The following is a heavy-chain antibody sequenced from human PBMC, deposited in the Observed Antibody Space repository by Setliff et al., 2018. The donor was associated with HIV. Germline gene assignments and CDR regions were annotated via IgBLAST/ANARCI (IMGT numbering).Heavy chain of an antibody. D-gene: IGHD3-10*01. Sequence: KSSETLSLTCTVSGGSISSSSYYWGWIRQPPGKGLEWIGSIYYRRSTYYNPSLKSRVTISVDTSKNQFSLKLSSVTAADTAVYYCARRGVRSGTYYSWLDYWGQGTLVTVSS. J-gene: IGHJ4*02. V-gene: IGHV4-39*01. CDR2: IYYRRST. CDR3: ARRGVRSGTYYSWLDY. CDR1: GGSISSSSYY.